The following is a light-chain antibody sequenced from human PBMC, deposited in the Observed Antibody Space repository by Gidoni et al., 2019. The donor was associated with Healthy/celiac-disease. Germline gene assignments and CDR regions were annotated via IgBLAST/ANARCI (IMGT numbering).Light chain of an antibody. J-gene: IGLJ2*01. V-gene: IGLV1-44*01. Sequence: QSVLTQPPSASGPPGQRVTISCSGSSSNIGSNTVNWYQQLPGTAPKLLIYSNNQRPSGVPDRFSGSKSGTSASLAISGLQSGDEADYFCAAWDDSLNGVVFGGGTKLTVL. CDR2: SNN. CDR1: SSNIGSNT. CDR3: AAWDDSLNGVV.